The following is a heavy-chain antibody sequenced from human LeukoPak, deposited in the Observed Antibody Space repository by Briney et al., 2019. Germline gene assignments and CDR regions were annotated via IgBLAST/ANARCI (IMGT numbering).Heavy chain of an antibody. CDR2: IYSGGST. V-gene: IGHV3-66*01. CDR1: GFTVSSNY. CDR3: ARVSGSYRYYFDY. J-gene: IGHJ4*02. D-gene: IGHD1-26*01. Sequence: GGSLRLSCAASGFTVSSNYMSWVRQAPGKGLEWVSVIYSGGSTYYADSVKGRFTNSRDNSKNTLYLQMNSLRAEDTAVYYCARVSGSYRYYFDYWGQGTLVTVSS.